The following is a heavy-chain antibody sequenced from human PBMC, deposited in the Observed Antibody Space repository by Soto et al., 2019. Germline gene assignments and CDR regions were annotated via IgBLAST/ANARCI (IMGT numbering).Heavy chain of an antibody. D-gene: IGHD2-21*02. CDR1: GYSFTHFE. V-gene: IGHV1-3*04. CDR3: ARGLTRLDY. Sequence: QVQLVQSGPEVKQPGASVRISCQASGYSFTHFEMHLVRQAPGQRLEWMGWINTGNGDTKYSQKFQGRVTFTRDTSASTAYLDLDGLTSDDTSFYCCARGLTRLDYWGQGTLVTVSS. CDR2: INTGNGDT. J-gene: IGHJ4*02.